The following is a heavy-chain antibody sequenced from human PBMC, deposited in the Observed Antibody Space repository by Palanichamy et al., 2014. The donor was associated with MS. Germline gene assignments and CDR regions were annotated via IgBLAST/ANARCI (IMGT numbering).Heavy chain of an antibody. CDR3: ARYDTSVFDP. D-gene: IGHD3-22*01. CDR2: IYYSGST. Sequence: VQLQESGPGLVKPSQTLSLTCTVSGASISGGAYYWSWIRQHPGKGLEWIGYIYYSGSTYHNPSLKSRVIISVDTSKTQFSLNLSSVTAADTAVYYCARYDTSVFDPWGQGTLVTVSP. J-gene: IGHJ5*02. V-gene: IGHV4-31*03. CDR1: GASISGGAYY.